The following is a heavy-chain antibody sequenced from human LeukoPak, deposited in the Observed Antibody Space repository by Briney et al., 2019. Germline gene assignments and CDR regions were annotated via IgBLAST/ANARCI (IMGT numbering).Heavy chain of an antibody. J-gene: IGHJ4*02. CDR1: GFTFSSHA. CDR2: IKEDGSGK. V-gene: IGHV3-7*01. D-gene: IGHD3-16*01. Sequence: SGGSLRLSCAASGFTFSSHAMSWVRQAPGKGLEWVAMIKEDGSGKYYVDSVKGRFTISRDNAKKSLYLQMNSLRAEDTSVYYCATGGGDSWGQGTLVTVSS. CDR3: ATGGGDS.